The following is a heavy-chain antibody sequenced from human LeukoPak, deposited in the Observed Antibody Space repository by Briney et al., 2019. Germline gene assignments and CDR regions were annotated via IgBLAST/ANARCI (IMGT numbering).Heavy chain of an antibody. J-gene: IGHJ4*02. Sequence: SETLSLTCTVSGGSISSSSHYWGWIRQPPGKGLEWIGSIYSSGSTYYNPSLRSRVTISVDTSKNQFSLRLSSVTAADTAVYYCARSGSGYLRYYFDYWGQGTLATVSS. D-gene: IGHD5-12*01. CDR3: ARSGSGYLRYYFDY. CDR1: GGSISSSSHY. V-gene: IGHV4-39*07. CDR2: IYSSGST.